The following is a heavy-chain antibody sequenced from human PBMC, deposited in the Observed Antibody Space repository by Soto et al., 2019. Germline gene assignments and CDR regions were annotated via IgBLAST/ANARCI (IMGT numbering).Heavy chain of an antibody. CDR1: GFTFSDYY. V-gene: IGHV3-11*01. J-gene: IGHJ6*03. D-gene: IGHD2-15*01. CDR2: ISSSGSTI. CDR3: ARDRGGGYCGGGSCYSFYYYYYMDV. Sequence: GGSLRLSCAASGFTFSDYYMSWIRQAPGKGLEWVSYISSSGSTIYYADSVKGRFTISRDNAKNSLYLQMNSLRAEDTAVYYCARDRGGGYCGGGSCYSFYYYYYMDVWGKGTTVTVSS.